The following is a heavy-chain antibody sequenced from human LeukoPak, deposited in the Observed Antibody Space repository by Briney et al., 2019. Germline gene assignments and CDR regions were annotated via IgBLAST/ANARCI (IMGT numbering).Heavy chain of an antibody. Sequence: PGGSLRLSCTASGFTFSTYAMTWVRQAPGKGPEWASSISGNGRTTYYSDSVRGRFTISRDNSRNTLYLQMNSLRTEDSAVYFCAKELAKVHHSFWAGPNWFGSWGQGTLVTVSS. CDR2: ISGNGRTT. CDR3: AKELAKVHHSFWAGPNWFGS. V-gene: IGHV3-23*01. J-gene: IGHJ5*01. CDR1: GFTFSTYA. D-gene: IGHD3/OR15-3a*01.